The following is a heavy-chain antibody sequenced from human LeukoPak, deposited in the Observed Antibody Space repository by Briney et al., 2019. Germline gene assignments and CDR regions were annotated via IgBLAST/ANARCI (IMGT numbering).Heavy chain of an antibody. CDR1: GGPISNSRNY. Sequence: SETLSLTCTVSGGPISNSRNYWGWIRQAPGKGLEWIGSLYHSGNTYYAPSLKSRATISVDRPKNQFFLKLSSVTAADTAMYYCAKSSGFESRIYFYYYMDDWGKGRAVTISS. D-gene: IGHD6-25*01. J-gene: IGHJ6*03. CDR2: LYHSGNT. CDR3: AKSSGFESRIYFYYYMDD. V-gene: IGHV4-39*01.